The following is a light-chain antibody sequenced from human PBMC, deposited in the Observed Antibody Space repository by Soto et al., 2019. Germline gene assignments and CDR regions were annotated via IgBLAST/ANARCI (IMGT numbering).Light chain of an antibody. CDR2: GNS. V-gene: IGLV1-40*01. CDR1: SSNIGAGYD. J-gene: IGLJ3*02. CDR3: QSYDSSLSGSV. Sequence: QPVLTQPPSVSGAPGQRVTISCTGSSSNIGAGYDVHWYQQLPGTAPKLLIYGNSNRPSGFPDRFSGSKSGTSASLAITGLQAEDEADYYCQSYDSSLSGSVFGGGTQLTVL.